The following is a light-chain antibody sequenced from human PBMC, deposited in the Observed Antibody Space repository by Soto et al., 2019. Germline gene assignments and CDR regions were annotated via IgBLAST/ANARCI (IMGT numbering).Light chain of an antibody. CDR1: LAVYD. Sequence: QSVLTQPPSLSGAPGQRVTISCTGLAVYDVHWYQHLPGAAPKLLIYVTDNRAPGVPDRFSGSRSDNSASLAITGLRPEDEADYYCSSYAGSSNVFGTGTKLTVL. CDR3: SSYAGSSNV. CDR2: VTD. V-gene: IGLV1-40*01. J-gene: IGLJ1*01.